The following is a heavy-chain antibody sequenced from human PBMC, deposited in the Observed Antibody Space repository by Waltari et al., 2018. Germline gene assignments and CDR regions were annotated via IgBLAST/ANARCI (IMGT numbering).Heavy chain of an antibody. J-gene: IGHJ6*03. Sequence: QVQLQESGPGLVKPSETLSLTCTVTGGSMSNYYWSWIRQPPGKGLEWIGYISYSGSTNYNPSVNSRATMSLDTSKNQFSLNLYSVITADTAVYYCARVGLPTVPIFGVDRGYYYMDVWGKGTTVTVSS. V-gene: IGHV4-59*01. CDR3: ARVGLPTVPIFGVDRGYYYMDV. D-gene: IGHD3-3*01. CDR2: ISYSGST. CDR1: GGSMSNYY.